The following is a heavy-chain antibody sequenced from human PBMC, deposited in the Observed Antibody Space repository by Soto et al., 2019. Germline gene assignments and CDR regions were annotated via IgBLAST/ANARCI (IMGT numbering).Heavy chain of an antibody. J-gene: IGHJ4*02. CDR3: ARDLGIYGGTVY. CDR2: IYYSGST. D-gene: IGHD2-15*01. Sequence: DLEWIGYIYYSGSTYYNPSLKSRVTISVDTSKNQFSLKLSSVTAADTAVYYCARDLGIYGGTVYWGQGTLVTVSS. V-gene: IGHV4-31*02.